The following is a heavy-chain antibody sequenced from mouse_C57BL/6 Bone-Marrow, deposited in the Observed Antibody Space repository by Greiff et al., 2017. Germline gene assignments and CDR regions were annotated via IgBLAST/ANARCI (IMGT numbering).Heavy chain of an antibody. D-gene: IGHD1-1*01. V-gene: IGHV5-17*01. CDR3: ARTCSSYYFDY. J-gene: IGHJ2*01. CDR1: GFTFSDYG. Sequence: EVMLVASGGGLVKPGGSLKLSCAASGFTFSDYGMHWVRQAPEKGLEWVAYISSGSSTIYYADTVKGRFTISRDNAKNTLFLQMTSLRSEDTAMYYCARTCSSYYFDYWGQGTTLTVSS. CDR2: ISSGSSTI.